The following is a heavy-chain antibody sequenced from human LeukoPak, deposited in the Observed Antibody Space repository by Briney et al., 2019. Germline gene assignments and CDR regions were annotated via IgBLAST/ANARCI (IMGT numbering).Heavy chain of an antibody. V-gene: IGHV4-59*01. D-gene: IGHD6-13*01. CDR3: ARVTGYMTEDYFDY. CDR2: IYYSGST. Sequence: XETLSLTCTVSGGSINSYYWSWIRQPPGKGLEWIGYIYYSGSTNYNPSLKSRVTISVDTSKNQFSLRLSSVTAADTAVYYCARVTGYMTEDYFDYWGQGTLITVSS. J-gene: IGHJ4*02. CDR1: GGSINSYY.